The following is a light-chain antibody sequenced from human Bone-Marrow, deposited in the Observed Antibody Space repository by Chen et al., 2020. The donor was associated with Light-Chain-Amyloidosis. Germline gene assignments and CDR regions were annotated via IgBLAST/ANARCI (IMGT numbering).Light chain of an antibody. Sequence: IQMTQSPSSLSASVGDRVSLTCRASRPISFFLAWYQQKPGRLPRLLIYAARTLQSGVPSRFSGSTSGTDFTLTISSLQPEDVATYYCQNYYSAPFTFGPGTKV. CDR3: QNYYSAPFT. J-gene: IGKJ3*01. CDR1: RPISFF. CDR2: AAR. V-gene: IGKV1-27*01.